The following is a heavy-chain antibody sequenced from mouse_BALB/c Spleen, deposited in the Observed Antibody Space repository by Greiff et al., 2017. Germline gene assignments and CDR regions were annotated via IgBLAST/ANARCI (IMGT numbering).Heavy chain of an antibody. CDR2: ISDGGSYT. D-gene: IGHD2-4*01. J-gene: IGHJ4*01. CDR1: GFTFSDYY. Sequence: EVQRVESGGGLVKPGGSLKLSCAASGFTFSDYYMYWVRQTPEKRLEWVATISDGGSYTYYPDSVKGRFTISRDNAKNNLYLQMSSLKSEDTAMYYCARVLYDYDGLYAMDYWGQGTSVTVSS. V-gene: IGHV5-4*02. CDR3: ARVLYDYDGLYAMDY.